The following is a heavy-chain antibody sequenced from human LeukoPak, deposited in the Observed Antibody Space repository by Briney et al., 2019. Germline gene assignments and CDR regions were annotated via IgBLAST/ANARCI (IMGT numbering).Heavy chain of an antibody. CDR3: ARPLNYYDSSGYYYDY. J-gene: IGHJ4*02. V-gene: IGHV5-51*01. CDR2: IYPGDSDT. Sequence: GESLKISCKGSGYSFTSYWIGWVRQMPGKGLEWMGIIYPGDSDTRYSPSFQGQVTISADKSISTAYLQWSSLKASDTAMYYCARPLNYYDSSGYYYDYWGQGTLVTVSS. D-gene: IGHD3-22*01. CDR1: GYSFTSYW.